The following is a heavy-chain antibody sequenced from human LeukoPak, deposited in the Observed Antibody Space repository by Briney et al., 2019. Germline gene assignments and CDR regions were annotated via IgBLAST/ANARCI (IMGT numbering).Heavy chain of an antibody. J-gene: IGHJ6*03. CDR1: GYTFTSYG. CDR3: ARANSGGNSDYYYYMDV. V-gene: IGHV1-18*01. D-gene: IGHD4-23*01. CDR2: ISAYNGNT. Sequence: ASVKVSCKASGYTFTSYGISWVRQAPGQGLEWMGWISAYNGNTNYAQKLQGRVTMTTDTSTSTAYMELRSLRSDDTAVYYCARANSGGNSDYYYYMDVWGKGTTVTVSS.